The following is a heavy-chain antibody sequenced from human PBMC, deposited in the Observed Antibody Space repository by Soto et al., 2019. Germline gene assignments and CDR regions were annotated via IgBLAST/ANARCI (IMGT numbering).Heavy chain of an antibody. J-gene: IGHJ4*02. CDR1: GFTFSSYS. Sequence: EVQLVESGGGLVKPGGSLRLSCAASGFTFSSYSMNWVRQAPGKGLEWVSSISSSSSYIYYADSVKGRFTISRDNAKNSLYLQMNSLRAEDTAVYYCARPESNAYDLWSGYYPGYYFDYWGQGTLVTVSS. CDR3: ARPESNAYDLWSGYYPGYYFDY. D-gene: IGHD3-3*01. CDR2: ISSSSSYI. V-gene: IGHV3-21*01.